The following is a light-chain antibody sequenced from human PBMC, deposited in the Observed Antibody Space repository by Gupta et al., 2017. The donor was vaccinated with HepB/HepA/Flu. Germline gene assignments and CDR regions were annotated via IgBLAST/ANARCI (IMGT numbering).Light chain of an antibody. Sequence: EIVLTQSPGTLSLSPGERATLSCRASQSISSNYLAWYQQKFGQAPRLLIYGASSRATGIPDRFSGSGYGTEFTLTISRREPEDFAVYCCQQEVSSPITFGRGTXVEIK. J-gene: IGKJ4*01. CDR3: QQEVSSPIT. CDR2: GAS. CDR1: QSISSNY. V-gene: IGKV3-20*01.